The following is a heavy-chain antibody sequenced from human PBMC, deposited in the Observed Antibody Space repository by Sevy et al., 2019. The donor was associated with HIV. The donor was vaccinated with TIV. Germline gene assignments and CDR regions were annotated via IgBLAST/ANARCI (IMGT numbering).Heavy chain of an antibody. V-gene: IGHV4-30-2*01. Sequence: SETLSLTCSVSGDSITSGAFSWNWIRQPPGKGLEWIGYIYHTGNTYYSPSLKSRLTISVDRSKNQFSLNLTSVTAADTAVYDCARDGGTLTVPGSFDIWGQGTMVTVSS. CDR2: IYHTGNT. D-gene: IGHD3-9*01. CDR1: GDSITSGAFS. J-gene: IGHJ3*02. CDR3: ARDGGTLTVPGSFDI.